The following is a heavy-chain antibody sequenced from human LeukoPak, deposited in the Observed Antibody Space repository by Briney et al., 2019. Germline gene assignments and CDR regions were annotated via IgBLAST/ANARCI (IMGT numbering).Heavy chain of an antibody. Sequence: SETLSLTCTVSGGSISTSSYYWGWVRQPPGKGLEWIGNIFYSGSTYYNPSLKSRVTISVDTSKNQFSLKLSSVTAADTAVYYCAREGLGKFDPWGQGTLVTVSS. J-gene: IGHJ5*02. CDR3: AREGLGKFDP. CDR2: IFYSGST. V-gene: IGHV4-39*07. D-gene: IGHD7-27*01. CDR1: GGSISTSSYY.